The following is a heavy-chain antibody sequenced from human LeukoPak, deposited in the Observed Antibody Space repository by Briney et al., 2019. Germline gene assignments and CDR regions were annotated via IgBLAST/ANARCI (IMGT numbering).Heavy chain of an antibody. J-gene: IGHJ4*02. CDR3: AKRGVVIRVFLVGFHKEAYYFDS. V-gene: IGHV3-23*01. Sequence: AGGSLRLSCAVSGITLSNYGMSWVRQAPGKGLESVAGLSGSGGGTNYADSVQGRFTISRDNPKNTLYLQMNSLRAEDTAVYFCAKRGVVIRVFLVGFHKEAYYFDSWGQGALVTVSS. CDR2: LSGSGGGT. D-gene: IGHD3-10*01. CDR1: GITLSNYG.